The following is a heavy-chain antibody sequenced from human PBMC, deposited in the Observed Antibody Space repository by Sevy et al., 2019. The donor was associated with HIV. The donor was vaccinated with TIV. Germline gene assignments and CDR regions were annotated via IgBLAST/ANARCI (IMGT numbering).Heavy chain of an antibody. V-gene: IGHV3-15*01. CDR1: GFTFTYAW. Sequence: GGSLRLSCAASGFTFTYAWMTWVRQAPGKGLEWLGRIKSKADGGTIDYAAPVKGRFTISRDDSKNTLYLQMNSLKTEGTGVYYCSTDPIILLLVTDGMDVWGRGTTVTVSS. CDR2: IKSKADGGTI. D-gene: IGHD2-8*02. CDR3: STDPIILLLVTDGMDV. J-gene: IGHJ6*02.